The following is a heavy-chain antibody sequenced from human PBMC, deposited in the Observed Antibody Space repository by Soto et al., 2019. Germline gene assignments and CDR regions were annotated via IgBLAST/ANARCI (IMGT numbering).Heavy chain of an antibody. J-gene: IGHJ6*04. CDR1: GFTFSNYE. CDR3: ARDPAIYSGKFDYGLDV. CDR2: IGTRGRTI. Sequence: PGGSLRLSWAASGFTFSNYEMNWVRQAPGKGLEWVSYIGTRGRTIYYADSVKGRFTISRDNAKNSLYLQMNSLRAEDTAVYCCARDPAIYSGKFDYGLDVRGKGTTVTVSS. D-gene: IGHD4-4*01. V-gene: IGHV3-48*03.